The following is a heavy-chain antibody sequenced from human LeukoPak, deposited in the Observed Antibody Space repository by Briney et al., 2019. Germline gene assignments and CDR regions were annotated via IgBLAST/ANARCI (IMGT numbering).Heavy chain of an antibody. CDR1: GFTFSSYE. V-gene: IGHV3-48*03. Sequence: TGGSLTLSCAASGFTFSSYEMNWVRQAPGKGQEWVSYIASGGGANRFYSESVKGRFTISTDNAKNSLYLHMNSLRAEDTGVYYCVRIGTTTRGAAGLDVWGQGTTVTVSS. CDR3: VRIGTTTRGAAGLDV. CDR2: IASGGGANR. D-gene: IGHD3-10*01. J-gene: IGHJ6*02.